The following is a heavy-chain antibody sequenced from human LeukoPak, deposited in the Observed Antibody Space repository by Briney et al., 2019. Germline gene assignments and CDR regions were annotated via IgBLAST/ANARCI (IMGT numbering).Heavy chain of an antibody. D-gene: IGHD3-22*01. CDR3: AKEKALVVITYFDY. J-gene: IGHJ4*02. CDR2: IGGSGASA. V-gene: IGHV3-23*01. CDR1: GFTFSSYT. Sequence: GGSLRLSCAASGFTFSSYTMSWVRQAPGKGLEWVSGIGGSGASAYYADSVKGRFTISRDNPKNTLYLQMNSLRAEDTAVYYCAKEKALVVITYFDYWGQGTLVTVSS.